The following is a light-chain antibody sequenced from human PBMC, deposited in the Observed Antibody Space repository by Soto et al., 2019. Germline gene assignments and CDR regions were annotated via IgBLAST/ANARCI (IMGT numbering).Light chain of an antibody. CDR2: GNS. V-gene: IGLV1-40*01. Sequence: QSVLTQPPSVSGAPGKRVTISCTGSSSNIGAGYDVHWYQQLPGTAPKLLIYGNSNRPSGVPDRFSGSKSGTSASLAIIGLQAEDEADYYCQSYDSSLSGVVFGGGTKLTVL. J-gene: IGLJ2*01. CDR1: SSNIGAGYD. CDR3: QSYDSSLSGVV.